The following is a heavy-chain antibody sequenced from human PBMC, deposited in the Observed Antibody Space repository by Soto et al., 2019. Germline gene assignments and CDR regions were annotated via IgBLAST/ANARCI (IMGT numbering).Heavy chain of an antibody. CDR1: GGTFSSYA. CDR2: IIPIFGTA. D-gene: IGHD3-22*01. CDR3: AREGGYYSYVLPPNYYYYGMDV. V-gene: IGHV1-69*01. J-gene: IGHJ6*02. Sequence: QVQLVQSGAEVKKPGSSVKVSCKASGGTFSSYAISWVRQAPGQGLEWMGGIIPIFGTANYAQKFQGRVTITADESTSTAYMELSSLRSEDTAVYYCAREGGYYSYVLPPNYYYYGMDVWGQGTTVTVSS.